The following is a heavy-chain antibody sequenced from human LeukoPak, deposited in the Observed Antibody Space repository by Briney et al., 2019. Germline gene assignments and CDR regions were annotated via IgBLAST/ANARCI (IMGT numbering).Heavy chain of an antibody. CDR2: ISAYSGNT. CDR1: GYTFTSCG. J-gene: IGHJ4*02. D-gene: IGHD6-19*01. Sequence: GASVKVSCKASGYTFTSCGINWVRKAPGQGLEWMGWISAYSGNTNYAQKLQGRVTMTTDTSTSTAYVELRSLRSDDTAVYYCARHSSDWEFDYWGQGTLVTVSS. V-gene: IGHV1-18*01. CDR3: ARHSSDWEFDY.